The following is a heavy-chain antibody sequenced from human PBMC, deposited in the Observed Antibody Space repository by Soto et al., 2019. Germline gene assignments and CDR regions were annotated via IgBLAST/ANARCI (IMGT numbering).Heavy chain of an antibody. Sequence: QITLKESGPTLVKPTQTLTLTCTFSGFSFTTYGVGVGWIRQAPGKAPEWLALIYWGDQKTFRSSLESRLTITKDTSKDQVVLTITNMDPVDTATYYCTKKGQYHDSSACGRDCYMDVWGKGTTVTVSS. V-gene: IGHV2-5*02. D-gene: IGHD2-2*01. CDR3: TKKGQYHDSSACGRDCYMDV. CDR1: GFSFTTYGVG. CDR2: IYWGDQK. J-gene: IGHJ6*04.